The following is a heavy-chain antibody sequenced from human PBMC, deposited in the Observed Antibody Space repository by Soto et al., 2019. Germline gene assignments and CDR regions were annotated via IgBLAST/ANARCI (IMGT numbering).Heavy chain of an antibody. CDR2: VSHDGRNT. Sequence: VQLVESGGGVVQPGRSLRLSCAASGFTFSDYAMHWVRQAPGKGLEWVAVVSHDGRNTHYADSVKGRFTISRDSSKNTVSLGMTSLRAEDRAVHYCAKGGRQWPVTSDFNYWGQGALVAVSS. CDR3: AKGGRQWPVTSDFNY. V-gene: IGHV3-30*18. J-gene: IGHJ4*02. CDR1: GFTFSDYA. D-gene: IGHD6-19*01.